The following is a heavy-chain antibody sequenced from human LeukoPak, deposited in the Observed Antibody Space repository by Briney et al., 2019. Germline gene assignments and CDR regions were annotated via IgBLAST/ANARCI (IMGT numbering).Heavy chain of an antibody. CDR2: IYSGGST. V-gene: IGHV3-66*01. J-gene: IGHJ4*02. Sequence: GGSLRLSCAASGFTVSGNYMSWVRQAPGKGLEWVSVIYSGGSTYYADSVKGRFTISRDNSKNTLYLQMSSLRAEDTAVYYCAKSRAADTTLLFDYWGQGTLVTVSS. CDR1: GFTVSGNY. D-gene: IGHD6-13*01. CDR3: AKSRAADTTLLFDY.